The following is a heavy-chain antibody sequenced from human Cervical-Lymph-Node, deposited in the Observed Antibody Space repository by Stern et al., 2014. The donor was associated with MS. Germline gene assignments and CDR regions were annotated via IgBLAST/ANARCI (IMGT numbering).Heavy chain of an antibody. Sequence: VQLVQSGDEVKKPGSSVKVSCKASRDTFSHNALSWVRQAPEHGLEWMGGVIPGLGTTSYAQKFQGRITISADTSTNTLYMELNSLRSEDTAVYFCARDQGDYGSGSEDSWFDPWGQGTLVTVSS. CDR3: ARDQGDYGSGSEDSWFDP. V-gene: IGHV1-69*06. J-gene: IGHJ5*02. D-gene: IGHD3-10*01. CDR1: RDTFSHNA. CDR2: VIPGLGTT.